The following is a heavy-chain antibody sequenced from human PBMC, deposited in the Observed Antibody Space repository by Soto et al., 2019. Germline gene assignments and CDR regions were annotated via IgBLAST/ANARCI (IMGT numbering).Heavy chain of an antibody. CDR1: GGSISSSSYY. D-gene: IGHD3-16*02. CDR3: ARTDYDYIWGSYPTIDY. Sequence: PSETLSLTCTVSGGSISSSSYYWGWIRQPPGKGLEWIGSIYYSGSTYYNPSLKSRVTISVDTSKNQFSLKLSSVTAADTAVYYCARTDYDYIWGSYPTIDYWGQGTLVTVSS. V-gene: IGHV4-39*01. J-gene: IGHJ4*02. CDR2: IYYSGST.